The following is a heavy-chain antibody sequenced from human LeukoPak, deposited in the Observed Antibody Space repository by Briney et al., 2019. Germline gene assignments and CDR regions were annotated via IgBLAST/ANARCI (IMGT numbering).Heavy chain of an antibody. Sequence: GGSLRLSCAASGFTFSSYAMTWVRQAPGKGLEWVSAISGSGAHTYYADSVKGRFTISRDNPKNTLYLQMNSLGAEDTAVYYCAKDKDDSTGYSDYWGQGTLVTVSS. CDR2: ISGSGAHT. V-gene: IGHV3-23*01. CDR1: GFTFSSYA. CDR3: AKDKDDSTGYSDY. J-gene: IGHJ4*02. D-gene: IGHD3-22*01.